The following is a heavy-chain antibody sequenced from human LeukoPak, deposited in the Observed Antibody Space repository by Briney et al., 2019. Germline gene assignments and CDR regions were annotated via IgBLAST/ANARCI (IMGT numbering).Heavy chain of an antibody. Sequence: GGSLRLSCAASGFTVSSNYMSWVRQAPGKGLEWVSVIYSGGSTYYPDSVKGRFTISRDNSKNTLYLQMNSLRAEDTAVYYCARDLYDYGEDYWGQGTLVTVSS. J-gene: IGHJ4*02. CDR2: IYSGGST. CDR3: ARDLYDYGEDY. V-gene: IGHV3-66*02. D-gene: IGHD4-17*01. CDR1: GFTVSSNY.